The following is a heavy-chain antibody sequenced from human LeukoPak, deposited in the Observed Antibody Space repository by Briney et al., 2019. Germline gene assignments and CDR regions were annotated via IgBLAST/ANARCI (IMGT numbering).Heavy chain of an antibody. CDR2: INPNSGVT. CDR3: ARAGIAATGSLYFDL. J-gene: IGHJ2*01. V-gene: IGHV1-2*02. D-gene: IGHD6-13*01. Sequence: ASVKVSCKASGNTFIGYSMHWVRQAPGQGLGWMGWINPNSGVTNYAQKFQGRVTMTRDTSISTAYMEVSRLRSDDTAVYYCARAGIAATGSLYFDLWGRGTLVIVSS. CDR1: GNTFIGYS.